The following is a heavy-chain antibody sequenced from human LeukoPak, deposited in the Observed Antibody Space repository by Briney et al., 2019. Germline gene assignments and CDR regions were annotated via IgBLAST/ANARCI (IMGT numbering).Heavy chain of an antibody. CDR3: AKDLPYYDSSGPLGAFDI. CDR1: GLPNSSYY. D-gene: IGHD3-22*01. Sequence: SETLSLTCTVSGLPNSSYYWSWIRQPPGKGLEWIGYIYYSGSTNHNPALKSRVTISVDQSKNQFSLKLSAVAAADTAVYYCAKDLPYYDSSGPLGAFDIWGQGTMVTVSS. J-gene: IGHJ3*02. V-gene: IGHV4-59*01. CDR2: IYYSGST.